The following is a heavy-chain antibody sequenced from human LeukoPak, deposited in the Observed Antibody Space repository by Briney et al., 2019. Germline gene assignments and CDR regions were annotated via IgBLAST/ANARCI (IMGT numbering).Heavy chain of an antibody. J-gene: IGHJ6*04. CDR1: GYVFNSFG. D-gene: IGHD2-8*01. CDR3: ASGSPVLMDV. Sequence: ASVKVSCKTSGYVFNSFGIMWLRQAPGQGLGWMGWISAYNGNTNYAQKLQGRVTMTTDTSTSTAYMGLRSLRSDDTAVYYCASGSPVLMDVWGKGTTVTVSS. CDR2: ISAYNGNT. V-gene: IGHV1-18*01.